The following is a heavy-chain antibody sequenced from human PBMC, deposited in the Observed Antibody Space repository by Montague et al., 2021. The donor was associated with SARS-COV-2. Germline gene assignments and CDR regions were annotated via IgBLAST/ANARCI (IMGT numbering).Heavy chain of an antibody. Sequence: SETLSLTCIVSGGSISGHNWIWVRQTPEKGLEWIGYIYYLGTTNYNPSLKTRVTFSVDTSKNQLSLMLTSVTAADTGVYYCARNGGAAVPGLLLGMDIWGQGTTVTVSS. D-gene: IGHD6-19*01. CDR2: IYYLGTT. CDR3: ARNGGAAVPGLLLGMDI. CDR1: GGSISGHN. V-gene: IGHV4-59*11. J-gene: IGHJ6*02.